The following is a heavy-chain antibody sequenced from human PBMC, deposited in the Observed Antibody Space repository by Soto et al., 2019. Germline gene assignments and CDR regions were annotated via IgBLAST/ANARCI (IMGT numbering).Heavy chain of an antibody. Sequence: AAVKVSCKASGYIFTAYSMHWVRQAPGQGLEWMGVVNPSGGSTNYAQKFQGRITMTRDTYTSTVYMDLSSLTSEDTAVYYCAREENCSDGICYSEYFQRWGQGTLVPVSS. D-gene: IGHD2-15*01. CDR2: VNPSGGST. V-gene: IGHV1-46*01. CDR3: AREENCSDGICYSEYFQR. J-gene: IGHJ1*01. CDR1: GYIFTAYS.